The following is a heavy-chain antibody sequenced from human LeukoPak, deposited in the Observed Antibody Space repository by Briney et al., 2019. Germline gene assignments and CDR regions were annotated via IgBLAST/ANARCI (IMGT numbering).Heavy chain of an antibody. Sequence: KPSETLSLTCTVSGASIANSKYYWGWIRQAPGRGLDWIGSFYDSGDTFYSPSLKSRVSISIDTSKNQFSLKLTSVAATDTAVYFCVGGRAEFFERWGQGTLVTVSS. CDR3: VGGRAEFFER. D-gene: IGHD4-23*01. V-gene: IGHV4-39*01. CDR1: GASIANSKYY. CDR2: FYDSGDT. J-gene: IGHJ1*01.